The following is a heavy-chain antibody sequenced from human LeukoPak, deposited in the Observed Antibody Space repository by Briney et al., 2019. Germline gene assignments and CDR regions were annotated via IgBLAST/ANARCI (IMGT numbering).Heavy chain of an antibody. CDR1: GFTFSSYW. CDR3: ARGGYGSHYYYYYMDV. Sequence: GGSLRLSCAASGFTFSSYWMHWVRHAPGKGLVWVSRIYTGGSTINYADSVKGRFTISRDNAKNTLYLQMISLRAEDTAVYYCARGGYGSHYYYYYMDVWGKGTTVTVSS. J-gene: IGHJ6*03. V-gene: IGHV3-74*01. CDR2: IYTGGSTI. D-gene: IGHD5-18*01.